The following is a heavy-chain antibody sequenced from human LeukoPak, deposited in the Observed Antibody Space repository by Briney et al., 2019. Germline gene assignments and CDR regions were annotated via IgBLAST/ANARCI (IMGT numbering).Heavy chain of an antibody. CDR3: ARHARRAVRGVIRNWFDP. CDR1: GGSFSGYY. V-gene: IGHV4-34*01. CDR2: INHSGST. Sequence: SETLSLTCAVYGGSFSGYYWRWIRPPPGKGLEWIGEINHSGSTNYNPSLKSRVTISVDTSKNHFSLKLSSVTAADTAVYYCARHARRAVRGVIRNWFDPWGQGTLVTVSS. J-gene: IGHJ5*02. D-gene: IGHD3-10*01.